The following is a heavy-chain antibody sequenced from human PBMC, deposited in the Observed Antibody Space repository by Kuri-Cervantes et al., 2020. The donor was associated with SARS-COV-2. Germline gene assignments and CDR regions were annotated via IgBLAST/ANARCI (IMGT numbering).Heavy chain of an antibody. CDR2: IIAYNGNT. Sequence: ASVKVSCKASGGTFSSYAISWVRQAPGQGLEWMGGIIAYNGNTNYAQKLQGRVTMTTDTSTSTAYMELRSLRSDDTAVYYCARELYGDYDVNFDYWGQGTLVTVSS. J-gene: IGHJ4*02. CDR1: GGTFSSYA. CDR3: ARELYGDYDVNFDY. V-gene: IGHV1-18*01. D-gene: IGHD4-17*01.